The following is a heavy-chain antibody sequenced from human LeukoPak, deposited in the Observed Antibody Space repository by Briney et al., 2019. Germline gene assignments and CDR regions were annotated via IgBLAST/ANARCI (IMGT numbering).Heavy chain of an antibody. J-gene: IGHJ4*02. Sequence: PGGSPRLSCAASGFTFRSYAMLWVRQAPGKGLEWVAVISYDGSSKYYADSVKGRFTISRENSENTLYLQMNSLRAEDTAVYYCARDQSSYYDSSGYEYRGQGTLVTVSS. CDR3: ARDQSSYYDSSGYEY. CDR1: GFTFRSYA. CDR2: ISYDGSSK. V-gene: IGHV3-30*01. D-gene: IGHD3-22*01.